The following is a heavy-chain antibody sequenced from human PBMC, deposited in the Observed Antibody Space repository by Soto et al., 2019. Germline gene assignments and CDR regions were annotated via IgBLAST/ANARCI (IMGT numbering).Heavy chain of an antibody. Sequence: QVQLQESGPGLVKPSETLSLTCTVSGVSVRSGDCYWSWIRQPPGKGLEWIGNIYYSGTIDYRPSLKSRVTISIDASKNQFSLKLSSVTAADTAVYYCARHLAVSGTFNWFDPWGQGTLVTVSS. D-gene: IGHD6-13*01. CDR1: GVSVRSGDCY. CDR3: ARHLAVSGTFNWFDP. V-gene: IGHV4-61*08. J-gene: IGHJ5*02. CDR2: IYYSGTI.